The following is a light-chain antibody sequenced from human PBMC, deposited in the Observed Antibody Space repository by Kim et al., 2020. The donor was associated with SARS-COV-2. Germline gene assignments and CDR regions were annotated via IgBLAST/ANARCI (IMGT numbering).Light chain of an antibody. J-gene: IGKJ5*01. V-gene: IGKV3-20*01. Sequence: SPAERATHSCRARQRFSSSYCDWYNRKPRQTTRRLIYSASTRATDIPDRVCGSGSVTDFTLTISSLGPEDFAVYLCQQNSAAPITFGQGTRLEIK. CDR1: QRFSSSY. CDR2: SAS. CDR3: QQNSAAPIT.